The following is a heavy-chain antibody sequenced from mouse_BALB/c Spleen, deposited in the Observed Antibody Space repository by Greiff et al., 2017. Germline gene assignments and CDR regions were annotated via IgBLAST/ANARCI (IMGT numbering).Heavy chain of an antibody. CDR3: AREERRDAMDY. CDR1: GFTFSSYA. Sequence: EVQGVESGGGLVKPGGSLKLSCAASGFTFSSYAMSWVRQSPEKRLEWVAEISSGGSYTYYPDTVTGRFTISRDNAKNTLYLEMSSLRSEDTAMYYGAREERRDAMDYWGQGTSVTVSA. J-gene: IGHJ4*01. CDR2: ISSGGSYT. V-gene: IGHV5-9-4*01.